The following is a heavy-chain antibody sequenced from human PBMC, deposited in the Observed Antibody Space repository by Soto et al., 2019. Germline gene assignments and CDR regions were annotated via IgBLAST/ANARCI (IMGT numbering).Heavy chain of an antibody. Sequence: QVQLQESGPGLVKPSETLSLICTVSGGSISGHFWSWIRQPPGKRLEWIGNIYDGVTTNYSPSLKSRVTLSVDTSKRQFSLKLSSVTAADTAVYYCAINADVWGQGTTVTVSS. V-gene: IGHV4-59*08. J-gene: IGHJ6*02. CDR3: AINADV. CDR1: GGSISGHF. CDR2: IYDGVTT.